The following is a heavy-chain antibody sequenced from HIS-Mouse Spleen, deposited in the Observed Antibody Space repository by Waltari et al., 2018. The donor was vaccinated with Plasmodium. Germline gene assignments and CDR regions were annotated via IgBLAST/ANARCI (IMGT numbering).Heavy chain of an antibody. CDR1: GGSFSGYY. Sequence: QVQLQQWGAGLLKPSETLSLTCAVYGGSFSGYYWSWIRQPPGKGLEWIGEIKHSGSTNYHPSLKSRVTISGDTSKNQFSLKLSSVTAADTAVYYCARGPGYSSGWYYFDYWGQGTLVTVSS. CDR2: IKHSGST. J-gene: IGHJ4*02. CDR3: ARGPGYSSGWYYFDY. V-gene: IGHV4-34*01. D-gene: IGHD6-19*01.